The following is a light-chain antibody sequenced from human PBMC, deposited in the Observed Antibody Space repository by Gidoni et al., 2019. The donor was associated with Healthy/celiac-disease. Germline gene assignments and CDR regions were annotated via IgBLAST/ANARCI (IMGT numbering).Light chain of an antibody. Sequence: DIQMTQPPSSLSASVGDRVTITCQASQDINNYLNWYQQKPGKAPKLLIYDASTLESGVPSRFSGSGSGTDFTFTISSLQPEDIATYYCQQYDNLPLTFGGGTKVEIK. CDR2: DAS. CDR1: QDINNY. J-gene: IGKJ4*01. CDR3: QQYDNLPLT. V-gene: IGKV1-33*01.